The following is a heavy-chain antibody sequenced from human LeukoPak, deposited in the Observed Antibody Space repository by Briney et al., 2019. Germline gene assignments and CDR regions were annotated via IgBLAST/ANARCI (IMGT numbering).Heavy chain of an antibody. CDR3: ASRSPSRTYDFWSGYYLHDAFDI. V-gene: IGHV3-66*02. Sequence: GGSLRLSCAASGFTVSSNYMSWVRQAPGKGLEWVSVIYSGGSTYYADAMKGRFTISRDNSKNTLYLQMNSPRAEDTAVYYCASRSPSRTYDFWSGYYLHDAFDIWGQGTMVTVSS. J-gene: IGHJ3*02. D-gene: IGHD3-3*01. CDR2: IYSGGST. CDR1: GFTVSSNY.